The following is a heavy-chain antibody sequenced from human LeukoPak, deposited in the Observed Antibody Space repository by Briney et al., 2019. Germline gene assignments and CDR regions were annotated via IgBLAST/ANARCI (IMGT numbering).Heavy chain of an antibody. CDR2: IYYSGST. J-gene: IGHJ4*02. Sequence: PSETLSLTCTVSGGSISSYYWSWIRQPPGKGLEWIGYIYYSGSTNYNPSLKSRVTISVDTSKNQFSLKLSSVTAADTAVYYCAGGEPSLFDYWGQGTLVTVSS. D-gene: IGHD2-21*01. V-gene: IGHV4-59*01. CDR3: AGGEPSLFDY. CDR1: GGSISSYY.